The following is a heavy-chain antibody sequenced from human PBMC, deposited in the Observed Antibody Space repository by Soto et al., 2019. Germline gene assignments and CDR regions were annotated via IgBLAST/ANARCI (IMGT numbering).Heavy chain of an antibody. Sequence: EVQLVESGGGLVQPGGSLRLSCAASGFTFSVYWIHWVRQAPGKGLVWVSRINSDGSTRNYADSVKGRFTISRDTAENAMYLQMDSLRGEDTAVYYSARGVRGYYYIVVWGKGATVTVSS. V-gene: IGHV3-74*01. D-gene: IGHD3-10*01. CDR2: INSDGSTR. J-gene: IGHJ6*03. CDR3: ARGVRGYYYIVV. CDR1: GFTFSVYW.